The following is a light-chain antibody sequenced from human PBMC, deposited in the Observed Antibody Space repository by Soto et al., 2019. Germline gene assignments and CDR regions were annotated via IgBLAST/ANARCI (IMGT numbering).Light chain of an antibody. Sequence: EIVLTQSPATLSLSPGERATLSCRARQSVSSYLAWYQQKPGQAPRLLIYDASNRATGIPARFSGSGSGTDVTLTISSLEPEDFAVYYCKQRSNWRTFGQGTKVEIK. CDR2: DAS. V-gene: IGKV3-11*01. CDR3: KQRSNWRT. J-gene: IGKJ1*01. CDR1: QSVSSY.